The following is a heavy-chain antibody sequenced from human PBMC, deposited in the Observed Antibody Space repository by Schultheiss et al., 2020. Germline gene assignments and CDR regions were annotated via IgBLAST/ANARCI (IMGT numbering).Heavy chain of an antibody. CDR3: ASTNSSSWHRLDY. V-gene: IGHV1-2*02. Sequence: GESLKISCKASGYTFTGYYMHWVRQAPGQGLEWMGWINPNSGGTNYAQKFQGRVTMTRDTSISTAYMELSRLRSDDTAVYYCASTNSSSWHRLDYWGQGTLVTVAS. D-gene: IGHD6-13*01. CDR1: GYTFTGYY. CDR2: INPNSGGT. J-gene: IGHJ4*02.